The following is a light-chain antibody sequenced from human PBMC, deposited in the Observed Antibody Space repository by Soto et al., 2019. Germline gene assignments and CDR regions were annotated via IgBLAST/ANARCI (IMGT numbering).Light chain of an antibody. Sequence: DIQVTQSPSSLSASVGDRVTISCQASHDITNYLNWYQQKPGKAPKLLIYAASNLETGVPSRFSGSGSGTDFALTISSLHPEDFATYYCQQFHSLPLTFGGGTKVDI. CDR3: QQFHSLPLT. CDR2: AAS. CDR1: HDITNY. J-gene: IGKJ4*01. V-gene: IGKV1-33*01.